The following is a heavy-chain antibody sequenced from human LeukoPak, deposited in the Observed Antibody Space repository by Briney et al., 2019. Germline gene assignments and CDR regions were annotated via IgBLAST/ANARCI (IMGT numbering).Heavy chain of an antibody. J-gene: IGHJ4*02. CDR1: GAPISRFY. Sequence: PSETLSLICTTSGAPISRFYWSWVRQPPGKGLEWIGNIYNGVPTFFNPSLKSRVTLSVDTSKTQFPLQLASVTAEDTAVYYCVQTTGWPGFDYWGQGILVTVS. D-gene: IGHD6-19*01. CDR3: VQTTGWPGFDY. CDR2: IYNGVPT. V-gene: IGHV4-4*09.